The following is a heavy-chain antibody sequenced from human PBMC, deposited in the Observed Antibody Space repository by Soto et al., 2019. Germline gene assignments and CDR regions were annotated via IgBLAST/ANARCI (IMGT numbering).Heavy chain of an antibody. V-gene: IGHV4-34*01. D-gene: IGHD6-13*01. CDR2: SNHSGST. CDR1: GGSFSGYY. CDR3: ARGRGSSSWFDY. Sequence: QVQLQQWGAGLLKPSETLSLTCAVYGGSFSGYYWSWICQPPGKGLEWIGESNHSGSTNYNPSLKSRVTISVDTSKNQFSLKLSSVTAADTAVYYCARGRGSSSWFDYWGQGTLVTVSS. J-gene: IGHJ4*02.